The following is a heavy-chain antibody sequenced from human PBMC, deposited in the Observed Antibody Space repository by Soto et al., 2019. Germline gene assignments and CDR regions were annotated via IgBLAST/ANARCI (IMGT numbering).Heavy chain of an antibody. D-gene: IGHD3-22*01. Sequence: GGSLRLSCAVSGFTFSDYFMSWIRQAPGKGLVWVSRINSDGSSTSYADSVKGRFTISRDNAKNTLYLQMNSLRAEDTAVYYCARDPGTGYYDSSGYYYDWGQGTLVTVSS. CDR3: ARDPGTGYYDSSGYYYD. V-gene: IGHV3-74*01. CDR2: INSDGSST. J-gene: IGHJ4*02. CDR1: GFTFSDYF.